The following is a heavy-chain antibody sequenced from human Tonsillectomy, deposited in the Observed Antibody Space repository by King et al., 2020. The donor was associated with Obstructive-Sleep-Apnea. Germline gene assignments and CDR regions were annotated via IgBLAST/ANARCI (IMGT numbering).Heavy chain of an antibody. J-gene: IGHJ3*01. V-gene: IGHV4-39*07. D-gene: IGHD2-21*02. CDR2: IYYSGRT. CDR1: GGSISSSTYY. Sequence: LQLQESGPGLVKPSETLSLTCFVSGGSISSSTYYWGWIRQPPGKGLEWIASIYYSGRTYYNPSLKSRVTISGDTSKNHFSLKLRSVTAADTAVYYCASTAYCVGDCYSYGAFDVWGQGTMVTVSS. CDR3: ASTAYCVGDCYSYGAFDV.